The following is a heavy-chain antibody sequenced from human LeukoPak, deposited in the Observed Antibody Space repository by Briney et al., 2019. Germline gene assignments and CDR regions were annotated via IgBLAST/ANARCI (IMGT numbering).Heavy chain of an antibody. V-gene: IGHV1-2*02. CDR1: GYTFTGYY. CDR2: INPNSGGT. J-gene: IGHJ4*02. CDR3: ARPTYSSSWYRLFDY. Sequence: ASVKVSCKASGYTFTGYYMHWVRQAPGQGLEWMRWINPNSGGTNYAQKFQGRVTMTRDTSISTAYMELSRLRSDDTAVYYCARPTYSSSWYRLFDYWGQGTLVTVSS. D-gene: IGHD6-13*01.